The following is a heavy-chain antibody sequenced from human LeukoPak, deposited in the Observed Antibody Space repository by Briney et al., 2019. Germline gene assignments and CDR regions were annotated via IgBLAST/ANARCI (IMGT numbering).Heavy chain of an antibody. V-gene: IGHV3-23*01. D-gene: IGHD6-25*01. Sequence: PGGSLRLSCAASGFTFSSYAMNWVRQAPGKGLEWVSAISGSGGSTYYADSVKGRFTISRDNSKNTLYLQMNSLRAEDTAVYYCAKGGRVAALRPYYYYYYMDVWGKGTTVTVSS. J-gene: IGHJ6*03. CDR1: GFTFSSYA. CDR2: ISGSGGST. CDR3: AKGGRVAALRPYYYYYYMDV.